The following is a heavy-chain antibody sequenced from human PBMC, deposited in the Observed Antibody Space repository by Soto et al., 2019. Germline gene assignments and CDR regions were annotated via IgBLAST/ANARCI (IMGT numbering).Heavy chain of an antibody. D-gene: IGHD2-2*01. CDR3: AKGGGNPAAPTYAYYYYYMDV. Sequence: QVQLVESGGGVVQPGRSLRLSCAASGFTFSSYGMHWVRQAPGKGLEWVAVISYDGNNKYYADSVKGRFTISRDNSKNPLDRQMNSLRAGDTAVYYCAKGGGNPAAPTYAYYYYYMDVWGKGTTVTVSS. CDR2: ISYDGNNK. V-gene: IGHV3-30*18. J-gene: IGHJ6*03. CDR1: GFTFSSYG.